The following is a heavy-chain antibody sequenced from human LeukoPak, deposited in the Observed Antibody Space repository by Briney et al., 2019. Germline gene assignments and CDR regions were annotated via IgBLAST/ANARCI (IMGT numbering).Heavy chain of an antibody. D-gene: IGHD5-12*01. V-gene: IGHV3-7*04. CDR1: GFTFSRFW. Sequence: GGSLRLSCAASGFTFSRFWMSWVRQAPGKGLEWVANVKQDGSEKYYVDSVKGRFTISRDNAKNSLYLQMNSLRAEDTAVFYCARDGTYTDYDPDFDIWGQGTLVTVSS. CDR3: ARDGTYTDYDPDFDI. J-gene: IGHJ4*02. CDR2: VKQDGSEK.